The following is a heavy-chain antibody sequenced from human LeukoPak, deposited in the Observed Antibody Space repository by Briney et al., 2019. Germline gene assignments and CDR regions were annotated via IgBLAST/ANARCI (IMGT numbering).Heavy chain of an antibody. Sequence: ASVKVSCKASDDTFSNYGISWVRQAPGQGLEWMGWISTYNGNTHYAQKFQGRVTMTTDTSTNIAYLELRDLRSDDTAVYYCARTQWLEDAFDFWGRGTVVTVSS. V-gene: IGHV1-18*01. D-gene: IGHD6-19*01. CDR3: ARTQWLEDAFDF. CDR1: DDTFSNYG. J-gene: IGHJ3*01. CDR2: ISTYNGNT.